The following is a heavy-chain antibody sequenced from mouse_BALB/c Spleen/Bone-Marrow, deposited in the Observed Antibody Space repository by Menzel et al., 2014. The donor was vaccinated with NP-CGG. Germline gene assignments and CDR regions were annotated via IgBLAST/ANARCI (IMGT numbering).Heavy chain of an antibody. D-gene: IGHD2-3*01. J-gene: IGHJ3*01. Sequence: EVKLQESGGGLVQPGGSLKLSCAASGFYFSRYWMSWVRQAPGKGLQWIGEINPESNTINYTPSLKDKFIISRDNAKNTLYLQMSKVRSEDTALYCCARLGYYGWFAYWGQGTLVTVSA. CDR2: INPESNTI. CDR1: GFYFSRYW. V-gene: IGHV4-1*02. CDR3: ARLGYYGWFAY.